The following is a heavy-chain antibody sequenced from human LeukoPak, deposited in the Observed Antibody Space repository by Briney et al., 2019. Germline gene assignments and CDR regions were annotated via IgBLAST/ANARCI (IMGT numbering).Heavy chain of an antibody. CDR2: IYYSGST. V-gene: IGHV4-39*07. Sequence: PSETLSLTCTVSGGSISSSSYYWGWIRQPPGKGLEWIGSIYYSGSTYYNPSLKSRVTISVDTSKNQFSPKLSSVTAADTAVYYCARGPVSRHRIAARPFDYWGQGTLVTVSS. D-gene: IGHD6-6*01. J-gene: IGHJ4*02. CDR1: GGSISSSSYY. CDR3: ARGPVSRHRIAARPFDY.